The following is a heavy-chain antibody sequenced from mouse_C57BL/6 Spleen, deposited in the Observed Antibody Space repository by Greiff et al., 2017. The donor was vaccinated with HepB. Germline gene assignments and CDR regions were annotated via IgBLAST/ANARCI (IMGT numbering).Heavy chain of an antibody. CDR1: GFTFSSYA. J-gene: IGHJ4*01. Sequence: EVQLQESGEGLVKPGGSLKLSCAASGFTFSSYAMSWVRQTPEKRLEWVAYISSGGDYIYYADTVKGRFTISRDNARNTLYLQMSSLKSEDTAMYYCTRGGTGSYYAMDYWGQGTSVTVSS. V-gene: IGHV5-9-1*02. CDR2: ISSGGDYI. CDR3: TRGGTGSYYAMDY. D-gene: IGHD4-1*01.